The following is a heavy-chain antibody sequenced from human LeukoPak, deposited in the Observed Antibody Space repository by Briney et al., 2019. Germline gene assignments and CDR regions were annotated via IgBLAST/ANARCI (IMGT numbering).Heavy chain of an antibody. J-gene: IGHJ4*02. V-gene: IGHV4-34*01. Sequence: PSETLSLTCAVYGGSFSGYYWSWIRQPPGKGLEWIGEINHSGSTNYNPSLKSRVTISADTSKNQFSLKLSSVTAADTAAYYCARQPTGWFREYQQYYFDYWGQGTLVTVSS. CDR3: ARQPTGWFREYQQYYFDY. CDR2: INHSGST. CDR1: GGSFSGYY. D-gene: IGHD3-10*01.